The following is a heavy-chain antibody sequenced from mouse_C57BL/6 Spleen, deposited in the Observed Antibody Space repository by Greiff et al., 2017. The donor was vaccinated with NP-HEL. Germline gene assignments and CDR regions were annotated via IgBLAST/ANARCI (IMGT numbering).Heavy chain of an antibody. CDR1: GYSFTSYY. CDR2: IYPGSGNT. D-gene: IGHD2-1*01. Sequence: QVQLQQSGPELVKPGASVKISCKASGYSFTSYYIHWVKQRPGQGLEWIGWIYPGSGNTKYTEKFKGKATLTADTSTSTAYMQLSSLTSEDSAVYYCARGELQAMDYWGQGTSVTVSS. V-gene: IGHV1-66*01. CDR3: ARGELQAMDY. J-gene: IGHJ4*01.